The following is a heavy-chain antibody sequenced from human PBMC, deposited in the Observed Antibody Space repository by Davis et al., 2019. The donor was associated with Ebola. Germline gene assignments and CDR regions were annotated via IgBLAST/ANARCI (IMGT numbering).Heavy chain of an antibody. CDR3: ARSTEEFITVYYFDY. CDR1: GASISTSSFY. J-gene: IGHJ4*02. V-gene: IGHV4-39*07. Sequence: MPSETLSLTCTVSGASISTSSFYWAWIRQPPGKGLEWIGTVYYSGSTYYNPSLKSRVTISVDTSKNQFSLRLTSVTAADTAVYYCARSTEEFITVYYFDYWGQGTLVIVSS. D-gene: IGHD3-22*01. CDR2: VYYSGST.